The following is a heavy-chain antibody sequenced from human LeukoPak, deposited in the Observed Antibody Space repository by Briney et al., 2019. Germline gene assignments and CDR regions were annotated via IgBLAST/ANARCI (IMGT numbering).Heavy chain of an antibody. V-gene: IGHV4-34*01. Sequence: PSETLSLTCTISGGSIRDGAYFWSWIRQPPGKGLEWIGEINHSGSTNYNPSLKSRVTISVDTSKNQFSLKLSSVTAADTAVYYCARLSGRSSRKALRDFDYWGQGTLVTVSS. D-gene: IGHD2-2*01. J-gene: IGHJ4*02. CDR3: ARLSGRSSRKALRDFDY. CDR1: GGSIRDGAYF. CDR2: INHSGST.